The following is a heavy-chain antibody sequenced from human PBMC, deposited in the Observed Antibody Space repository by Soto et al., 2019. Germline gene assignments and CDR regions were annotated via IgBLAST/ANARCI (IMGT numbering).Heavy chain of an antibody. V-gene: IGHV3-23*01. CDR3: ARGDRGGSGSPASYYYSGLDV. D-gene: IGHD3-10*01. J-gene: IGHJ6*02. CDR2: VSAGGDMT. Sequence: DVQLLESGGDLVQPGGSLRLCCAASGVTFSSYAMSWVRQAPGKGLEWVSSVSAGGDMTYYSDSVKGRFTISRDNSNNALFLQTNSLRAEDTALYYCARGDRGGSGSPASYYYSGLDVWGQGTTVTVSS. CDR1: GVTFSSYA.